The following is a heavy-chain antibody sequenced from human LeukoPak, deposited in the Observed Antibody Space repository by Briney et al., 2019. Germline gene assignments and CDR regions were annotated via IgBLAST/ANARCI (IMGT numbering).Heavy chain of an antibody. V-gene: IGHV3-74*01. Sequence: GGSLRLPCAASGFTFSTYWMHWVRQAPGKGLVWVSRINTDGSSISYADSVKGRFTISRDNAKNTLYLQMNSLRAEDTAVYYCARDFTPSKYYDSSAYYDYWGQGTLVTVSS. J-gene: IGHJ4*02. CDR1: GFTFSTYW. CDR2: INTDGSSI. CDR3: ARDFTPSKYYDSSAYYDY. D-gene: IGHD3-22*01.